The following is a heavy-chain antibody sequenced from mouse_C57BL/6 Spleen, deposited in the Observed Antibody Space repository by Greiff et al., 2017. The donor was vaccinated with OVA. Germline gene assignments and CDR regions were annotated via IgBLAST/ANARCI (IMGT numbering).Heavy chain of an antibody. CDR3: ARRELGAWFAY. CDR2: IDPSDSYT. Sequence: VQLQQPGAELVKPGASVKLSCKASGYTFTSYWMQWVKQRPGQGLEWIGEIDPSDSYTNYNQKFKGKATLTVDTSSSTAYMQLSSLTSEDSAVYYCARRELGAWFAYWGQGTLVTVSA. J-gene: IGHJ3*01. V-gene: IGHV1-50*01. CDR1: GYTFTSYW. D-gene: IGHD4-1*01.